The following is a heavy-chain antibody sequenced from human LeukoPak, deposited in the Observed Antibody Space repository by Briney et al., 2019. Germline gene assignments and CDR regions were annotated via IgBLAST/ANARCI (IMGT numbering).Heavy chain of an antibody. D-gene: IGHD3-10*01. CDR1: GGSINSYH. J-gene: IGHJ4*02. V-gene: IGHV4-59*01. CDR3: ASLGMVRGLISDY. CDR2: FFYSGST. Sequence: SVTLSLTDIVYGGSINSYHWSWIRQPPGKGLEGIGCFFYSGSTNYNPALKSRVSISVDTSKNQLSLKLSSVTAADTAVYYCASLGMVRGLISDYWGQGTLLTVSS.